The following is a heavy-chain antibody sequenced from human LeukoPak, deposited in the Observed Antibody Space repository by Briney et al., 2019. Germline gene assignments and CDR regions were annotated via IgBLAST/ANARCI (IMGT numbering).Heavy chain of an antibody. CDR3: ARPYDSSGYYWRY. Sequence: GESLKISCKGSGYSFTSYWIGWVRQMPGKGLEWMGIIYPGDSDTRYSPSFQGQVTISADKSISTAYLQWSSLKASDTAMYCCARPYDSSGYYWRYWGQGTLVTVSS. J-gene: IGHJ4*02. CDR2: IYPGDSDT. CDR1: GYSFTSYW. D-gene: IGHD3-22*01. V-gene: IGHV5-51*01.